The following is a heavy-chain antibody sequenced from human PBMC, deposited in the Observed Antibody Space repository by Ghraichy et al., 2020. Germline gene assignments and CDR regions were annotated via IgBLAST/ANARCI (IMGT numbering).Heavy chain of an antibody. J-gene: IGHJ4*02. CDR3: VRDSSSGYFDY. CDR1: GFTFSIYP. CDR2: ISYDGSNK. D-gene: IGHD6-13*01. Sequence: GESLNISCAASGFTFSIYPIHWVRQSPGKGLEWVAFISYDGSNKNYADSVKGRFTISRDNSKNTLYLQMNSLRAEDTAVYYCVRDSSSGYFDYWGQGTLVTVSS. V-gene: IGHV3-30-3*01.